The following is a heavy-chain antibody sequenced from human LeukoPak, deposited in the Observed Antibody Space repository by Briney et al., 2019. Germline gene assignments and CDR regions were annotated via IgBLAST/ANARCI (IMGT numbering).Heavy chain of an antibody. CDR2: IKQDGSEK. CDR1: GFTFSSYW. Sequence: PGGSLRLSCAASGFTFSSYWMSWVRQAPGKGLEWVANIKQDGSEKYYVDSVKGRFTISRDNAKNSLYLQMNSLRAEDTAVYYCAGDLGGYDASGRDPFDYWGQGTLVTVSS. J-gene: IGHJ4*02. V-gene: IGHV3-7*03. D-gene: IGHD5-12*01. CDR3: AGDLGGYDASGRDPFDY.